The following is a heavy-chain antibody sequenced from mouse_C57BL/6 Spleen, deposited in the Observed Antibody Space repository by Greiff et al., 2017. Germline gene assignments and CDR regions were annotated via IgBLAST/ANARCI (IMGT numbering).Heavy chain of an antibody. V-gene: IGHV14-4*01. CDR2: IDPENGDT. J-gene: IGHJ2*01. Sequence: VQLQQSGAELVRPGASVKLSCTASGFNIKDDYMHWVKQRPEQGLEWIGWIDPENGDTEYASKFQGKATITADTSSNTAYLQLSSLTSEDSAVYYCTRGDSYFDYWGQGTTLTVSS. CDR1: GFNIKDDY. D-gene: IGHD3-3*01. CDR3: TRGDSYFDY.